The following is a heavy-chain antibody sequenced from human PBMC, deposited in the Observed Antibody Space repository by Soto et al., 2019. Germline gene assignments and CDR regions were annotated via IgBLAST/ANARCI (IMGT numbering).Heavy chain of an antibody. J-gene: IGHJ4*02. D-gene: IGHD3-10*01. CDR3: ARDRGGRVGELLTYYFDY. Sequence: QVQLVQSGAEVKKPGSSVKVSCKASGGTFSSYAISWVRQAPGQGLEWMGGIIPICGTANYAQKFQGRVTITADESTSTAYMELSSLRSEDTAVYYCARDRGGRVGELLTYYFDYWGQGTLVTVSS. CDR2: IIPICGTA. V-gene: IGHV1-69*01. CDR1: GGTFSSYA.